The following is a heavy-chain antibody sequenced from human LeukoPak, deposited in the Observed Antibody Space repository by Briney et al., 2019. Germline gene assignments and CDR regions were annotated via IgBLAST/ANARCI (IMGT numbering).Heavy chain of an antibody. Sequence: SGTLSLTCAVSGCSISSSNWWSWVRQPPGKGLEWIGEIYHSGSTNYNPSLKNRVTISVDKSKNQFSLKLSSVTAADTAVYYCARGLPNPPPKQWLVKLYYYGMDVWGKGTTVTVSS. J-gene: IGHJ6*04. D-gene: IGHD6-19*01. CDR2: IYHSGST. V-gene: IGHV4-4*02. CDR3: ARGLPNPPPKQWLVKLYYYGMDV. CDR1: GCSISSSNW.